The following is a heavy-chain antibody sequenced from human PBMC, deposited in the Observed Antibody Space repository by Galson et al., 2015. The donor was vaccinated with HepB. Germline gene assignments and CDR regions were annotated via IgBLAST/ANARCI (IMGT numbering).Heavy chain of an antibody. J-gene: IGHJ4*02. Sequence: SLRLSCAASGFTFSNAWMSWVRQAPGKGLEWVGRIKSKTDGGTTDYAAPVKGRFTISRDDSKNTLYLQMNSLKTEDTAVYYCTTVLTIFGVDGSREEVDYWGQGTLVTVSS. CDR2: IKSKTDGGTT. CDR3: TTVLTIFGVDGSREEVDY. V-gene: IGHV3-15*01. D-gene: IGHD3-3*01. CDR1: GFTFSNAW.